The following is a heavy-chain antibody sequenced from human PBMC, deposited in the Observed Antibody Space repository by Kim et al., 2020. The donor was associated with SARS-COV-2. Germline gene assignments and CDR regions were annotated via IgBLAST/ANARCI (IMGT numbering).Heavy chain of an antibody. CDR1: GGSISSGGYY. CDR3: ARGFGGVMGDAFDI. CDR2: IYYSGST. J-gene: IGHJ3*02. D-gene: IGHD3-16*01. V-gene: IGHV4-31*03. Sequence: SETLSLTCTVSGGSISSGGYYWSWIRQHPGKGLEWIGYIYYSGSTYYNPSLKSRVTISVDTSKNQFSLKLSSVTAADTAVYYCARGFGGVMGDAFDIWGQGTMVTVSS.